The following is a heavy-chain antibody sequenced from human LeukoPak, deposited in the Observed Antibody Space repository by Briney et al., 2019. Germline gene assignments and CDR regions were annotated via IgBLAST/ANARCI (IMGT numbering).Heavy chain of an antibody. V-gene: IGHV4-59*01. Sequence: SETLSLTCTVSGGSISRYYWSWIRQPPGKGLEWIGYIYYSGSTNYNPSLKSRVTISVDTSKNQFSLKLSSVTAADTAVYYCASVKPAAMVTYYYYYIDVWGKGTTVTVSS. CDR2: IYYSGST. CDR3: ASVKPAAMVTYYYYYIDV. J-gene: IGHJ6*03. CDR1: GGSISRYY. D-gene: IGHD5-18*01.